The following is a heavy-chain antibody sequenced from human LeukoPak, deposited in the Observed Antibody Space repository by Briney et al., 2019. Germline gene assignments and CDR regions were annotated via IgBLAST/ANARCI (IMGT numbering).Heavy chain of an antibody. CDR1: GGSISSYY. CDR3: ARGYCSSTSCYYMDV. J-gene: IGHJ6*03. CDR2: IYHSGST. V-gene: IGHV4-38-2*02. Sequence: SEALSLTCTVSGGSISSYYWGWIRQPPGKGLEWIGSIYHSGSTYYNPSLKSRVTISVDTSKNQFSLKLSSVTAADTAVYYCARGYCSSTSCYYMDVWGKGTTVTVSS. D-gene: IGHD2-2*01.